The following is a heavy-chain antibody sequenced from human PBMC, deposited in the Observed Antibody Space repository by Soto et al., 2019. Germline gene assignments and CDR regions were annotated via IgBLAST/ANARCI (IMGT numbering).Heavy chain of an antibody. CDR3: AKDVLGVAGYNAFDI. V-gene: IGHV3-23*01. CDR2: ISGSGGST. J-gene: IGHJ3*02. Sequence: EVQLLESGGGLVQPGGSLRLSCAASGFTFSSYAMSWVRQAPGKGLEWVSAISGSGGSTYYADSVKGRFTISRDNFKTTLYPEMNRLRAEDTAVYYCAKDVLGVAGYNAFDIWGQGTMVTVSS. CDR1: GFTFSSYA. D-gene: IGHD6-19*01.